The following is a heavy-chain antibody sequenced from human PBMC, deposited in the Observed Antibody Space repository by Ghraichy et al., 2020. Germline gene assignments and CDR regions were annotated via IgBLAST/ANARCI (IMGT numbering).Heavy chain of an antibody. CDR2: IYYSGST. CDR3: ARMVGATGSNYYYGMDV. Sequence: GSLRLSCTVSGGSISSYYWSWIRQPPGKGLEWIGYIYYSGSTNYNPSLKSRVTISVDTSKNQFSLNLSSVTAADTAVYYCARMVGATGSNYYYGMDVWGQGTTVTVSS. CDR1: GGSISSYY. D-gene: IGHD1-26*01. V-gene: IGHV4-59*01. J-gene: IGHJ6*02.